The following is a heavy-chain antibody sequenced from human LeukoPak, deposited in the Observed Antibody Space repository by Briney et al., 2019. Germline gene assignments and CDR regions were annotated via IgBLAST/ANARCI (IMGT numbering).Heavy chain of an antibody. CDR3: ACRDFTSTWSGP. CDR1: GYTFTNYW. Sequence: GESLRVSCEGFGYTFTNYWIGWVRQMPGKGLEWMGVIYPGDSRTRYSPSFQGQVTISADKSINTAYLQWSSLKASDTAIYYCACRDFTSTWSGPWGQGTLVTVSS. J-gene: IGHJ5*02. D-gene: IGHD2-2*01. V-gene: IGHV5-51*01. CDR2: IYPGDSRT.